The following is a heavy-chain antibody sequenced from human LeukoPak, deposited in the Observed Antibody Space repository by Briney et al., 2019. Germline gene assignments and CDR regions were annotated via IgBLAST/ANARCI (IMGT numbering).Heavy chain of an antibody. D-gene: IGHD3-9*01. CDR1: GFTFSDYY. CDR2: ISSSSSYT. Sequence: GGSLRLSCAASGFTFSDYYMSWIRQAPGKGLEWVSYISSSSSYTNYADSVKGRFTISRDNAKNSLYLQMNSLRAEDTAVYYCARGDYDILTGYDYWGQGTLATVSS. J-gene: IGHJ4*02. V-gene: IGHV3-11*06. CDR3: ARGDYDILTGYDY.